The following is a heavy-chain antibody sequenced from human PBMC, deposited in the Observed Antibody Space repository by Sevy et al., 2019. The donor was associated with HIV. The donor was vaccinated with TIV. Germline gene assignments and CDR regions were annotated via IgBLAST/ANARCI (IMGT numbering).Heavy chain of an antibody. CDR1: GGSFSGYY. V-gene: IGHV4-34*01. D-gene: IGHD2-2*01. Sequence: SETLSLTCAVYGGSFSGYYWSWIRQPPGKGLERVGESNHSGSTNYNPSLKRRVTISVDTSNNQFSLKLSSVTAADTAVDYCARQCSSSSCSHAFDIWGQGTMVTVSS. J-gene: IGHJ3*02. CDR3: ARQCSSSSCSHAFDI. CDR2: SNHSGST.